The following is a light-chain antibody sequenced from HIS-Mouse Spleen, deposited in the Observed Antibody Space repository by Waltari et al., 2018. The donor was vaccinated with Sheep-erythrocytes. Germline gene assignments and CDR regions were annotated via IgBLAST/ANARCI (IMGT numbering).Light chain of an antibody. Sequence: QSALTQPRSVSGQHGQSVTISCTGTSTDVGGFNYVSCYQQHPRKAPKLIIYDVSKRPSMVPDRFSGSKSSNTASLTISGLQAEDDADYYCCSYAGSYNHVFATGTKVTVL. CDR2: DVS. CDR1: STDVGGFNY. V-gene: IGLV2-11*01. J-gene: IGLJ1*01. CDR3: CSYAGSYNHV.